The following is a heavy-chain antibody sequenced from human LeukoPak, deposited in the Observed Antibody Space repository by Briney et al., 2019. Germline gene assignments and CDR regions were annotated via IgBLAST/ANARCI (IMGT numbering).Heavy chain of an antibody. CDR2: IHYTGST. CDR3: AREALGSGYLDY. CDR1: GGSISSGSYY. J-gene: IGHJ4*02. V-gene: IGHV4-61*01. Sequence: ETLSLTCPVSGGSISSGSYYWTWIRLPPGKGLEWIGSIHYTGSTSYNPSLKSRVTISVDTSKNQFSVTLTWVTAADTAVYFCAREALGSGYLDYWGQGTLVTVSS. D-gene: IGHD3-3*01.